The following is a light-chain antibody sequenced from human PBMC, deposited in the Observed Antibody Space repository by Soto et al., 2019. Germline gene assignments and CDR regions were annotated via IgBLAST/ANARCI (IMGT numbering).Light chain of an antibody. CDR2: LGS. CDR3: MQPLQSWT. J-gene: IGKJ1*01. V-gene: IGKV2-28*01. Sequence: DIVMTKSPRSLRVTYRETGAIAFRSGHSLLHSNGYNYLDWYLQKPGQSPQLLIYLGSNRASGVPDRFSGSGSGTDFTLKISRVEAEDVGVYYRMQPLQSWT. CDR1: HSLLHSNGYNY.